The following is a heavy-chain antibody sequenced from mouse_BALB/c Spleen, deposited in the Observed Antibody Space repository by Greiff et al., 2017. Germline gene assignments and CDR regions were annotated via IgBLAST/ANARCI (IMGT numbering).Heavy chain of an antibody. J-gene: IGHJ3*01. V-gene: IGHV2-2*02. Sequence: QVQLKESGPGLVQPSQSLSITCTVSGFSLTSYGVHWVRQSPGKGLEWLGVIWSGGSTDYNAAFISRLSISKDNSKSQVFFKMNSLQANDTAIYYCANYYGSSYDWFACWGQGTLVTVSA. D-gene: IGHD1-1*01. CDR1: GFSLTSYG. CDR3: ANYYGSSYDWFAC. CDR2: IWSGGST.